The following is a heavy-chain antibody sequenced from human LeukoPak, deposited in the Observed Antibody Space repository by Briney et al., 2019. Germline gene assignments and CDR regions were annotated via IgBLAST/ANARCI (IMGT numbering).Heavy chain of an antibody. CDR2: IWYDGSNK. CDR1: GFTFSSYG. Sequence: GESLKISCAASGFTFSSYGMHWVRQAPGKGLEWVAVIWYDGSNKYYADSVKGRFTISRDNSKNTLYLQMNSLRAEDTAVYYCAKSGIVATIPLDYWGQGTLVTVSS. V-gene: IGHV3-33*06. J-gene: IGHJ4*02. CDR3: AKSGIVATIPLDY. D-gene: IGHD5-12*01.